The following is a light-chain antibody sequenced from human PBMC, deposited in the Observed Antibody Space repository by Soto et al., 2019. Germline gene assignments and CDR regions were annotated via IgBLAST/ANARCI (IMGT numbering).Light chain of an antibody. Sequence: ESVLTQSPGTLSLSPGERATLSCRASQSVSSSYLVWHQQKPGQAPRLLMYATSTRATGIPARFSGSGSGTEFTLTISSLEFEDFAVYYCKQYNNLYTFGQGTKVDIK. CDR3: KQYNNLYT. CDR2: ATS. V-gene: IGKV3D-7*01. J-gene: IGKJ2*01. CDR1: QSVSSSY.